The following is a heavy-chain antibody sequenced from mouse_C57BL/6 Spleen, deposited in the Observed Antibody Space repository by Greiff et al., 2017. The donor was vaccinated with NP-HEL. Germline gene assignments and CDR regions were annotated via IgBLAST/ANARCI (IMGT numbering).Heavy chain of an antibody. V-gene: IGHV5-4*03. J-gene: IGHJ1*03. CDR3: ARVGLSYWYFDV. D-gene: IGHD4-1*01. Sequence: EVKLMESGGGLVKPGGSLKLSCAASGFTFSSYAMSWVRQTPEKRLGWVATISDGGSYTYYPDNVKGRFTISRDNAKNNLYLQMSHLKSEDTAMYYCARVGLSYWYFDVWGTGTTVTVSS. CDR2: ISDGGSYT. CDR1: GFTFSSYA.